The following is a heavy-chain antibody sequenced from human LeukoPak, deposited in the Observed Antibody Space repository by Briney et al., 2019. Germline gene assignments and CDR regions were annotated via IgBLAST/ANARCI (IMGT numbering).Heavy chain of an antibody. D-gene: IGHD6-19*01. CDR2: IRYTGNT. J-gene: IGHJ2*01. V-gene: IGHV4-59*08. CDR1: GGSISIYF. Sequence: PSETLSLTCTVSGGSISIYFWNWIRKTPGKGLEGIGYIRYTGNTNYNPSLESRVTMSLDTSKKNFPLKLTYLTAADTAVYYCVRGADATGWYLGWWFDLWGRGTLVTVSS. CDR3: VRGADATGWYLGWWFDL.